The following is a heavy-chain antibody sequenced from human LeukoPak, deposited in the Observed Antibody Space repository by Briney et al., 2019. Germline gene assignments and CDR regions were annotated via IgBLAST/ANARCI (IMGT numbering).Heavy chain of an antibody. D-gene: IGHD6-19*01. CDR2: ISSSSSYI. Sequence: GGSLRLSCAASGFTFSSYSMNWVRQAPGKGLEWVSSISSSSSYIYYADSVKGRFTISRDNAKNSLYLQMNSLRAEDTAVYYCARDNEYGYSSGWDYYYYYYMDVWGKGTTVTVSS. V-gene: IGHV3-21*01. J-gene: IGHJ6*03. CDR3: ARDNEYGYSSGWDYYYYYYMDV. CDR1: GFTFSSYS.